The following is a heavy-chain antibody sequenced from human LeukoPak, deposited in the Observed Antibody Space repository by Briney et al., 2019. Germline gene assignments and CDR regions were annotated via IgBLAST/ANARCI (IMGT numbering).Heavy chain of an antibody. J-gene: IGHJ2*01. V-gene: IGHV4-59*08. CDR2: IYYSGST. D-gene: IGHD4-17*01. CDR1: GGSISSHY. Sequence: SETLSLTCTVSGGSISSHYWSWIRQPPGKGLEWIGYIYYSGSTNYNPSLKSRVTVSVDTSKNQFSLKLSSVTAADTAVYYCARHTYGPPRAGPTWYFDLWGRGTLVTVSS. CDR3: ARHTYGPPRAGPTWYFDL.